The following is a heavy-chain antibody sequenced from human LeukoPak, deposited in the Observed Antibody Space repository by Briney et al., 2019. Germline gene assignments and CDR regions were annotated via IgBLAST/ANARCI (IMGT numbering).Heavy chain of an antibody. CDR3: ARLSGWYGY. CDR2: IYSGGST. D-gene: IGHD6-19*01. CDR1: GLTGSHNY. J-gene: IGHJ4*02. Sequence: GGSLRLSCAASGLTGSHNYMSWVRQTPGKGLEWVSVIYSGGSTYYADSVKGRFTISRDSSKNTLYLQMNSLRAEDTAVYYCARLSGWYGYWGQGTLVTVSS. V-gene: IGHV3-53*01.